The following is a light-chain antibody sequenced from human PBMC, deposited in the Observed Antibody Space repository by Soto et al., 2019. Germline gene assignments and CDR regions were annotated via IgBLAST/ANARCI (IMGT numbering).Light chain of an antibody. Sequence: QSALTQPASVSGSPGQSITISCTGTSSDVGDYNYVSWYQHHPGKAPKLLIYDVNSRPPGGANRFSGSKSGNTASLTISGLPAEEEADYYCNSYTGRSSLVVFGGGTKLTVL. CDR1: SSDVGDYNY. V-gene: IGLV2-14*03. J-gene: IGLJ3*02. CDR3: NSYTGRSSLVV. CDR2: DVN.